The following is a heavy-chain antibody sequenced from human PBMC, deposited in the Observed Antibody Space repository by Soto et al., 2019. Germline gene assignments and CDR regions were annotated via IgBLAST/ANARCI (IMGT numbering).Heavy chain of an antibody. V-gene: IGHV3-23*01. Sequence: EVQLLESGGGLVQPGGSLRLSCTASGFTFSSHAMTWVRQAPGKGLEWVSGLSDSGGSIYYADSVQGRFTIFRNNSMKTLYLQMNTLRAEDTAVYYCAKVSSSWYAGFIDLGGQETLVTVST. J-gene: IGHJ4*02. CDR3: AKVSSSWYAGFIDL. D-gene: IGHD6-13*01. CDR1: GFTFSSHA. CDR2: LSDSGGSI.